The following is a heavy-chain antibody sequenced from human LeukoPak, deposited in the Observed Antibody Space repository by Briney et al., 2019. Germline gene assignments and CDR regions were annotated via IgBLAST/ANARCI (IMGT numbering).Heavy chain of an antibody. CDR1: GFTFSSYG. D-gene: IGHD6-19*01. J-gene: IGHJ4*02. Sequence: GGSLRLSCAASGFTFSSYGMHWVRQAPGKGLEWVAVISYDGSNKYYADSVKGRFTISRDNSKNTLYLQMNSLRAEDTAVYYCARSTYSSGWYLYWGQGTLVTVSS. CDR3: ARSTYSSGWYLY. CDR2: ISYDGSNK. V-gene: IGHV3-30*03.